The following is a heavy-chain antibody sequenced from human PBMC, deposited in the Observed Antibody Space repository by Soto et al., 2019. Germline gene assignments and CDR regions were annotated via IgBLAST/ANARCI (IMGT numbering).Heavy chain of an antibody. J-gene: IGHJ5*02. CDR3: ARGQYSSSSYNWFDP. CDR1: GGSFSSYY. D-gene: IGHD6-6*01. Sequence: SETLSLTCAVYGGSFSSYYWSWICQPTGKGLEWIGEINHSGSTNYNPSLKSRVTISVDTSKNQFSLKLSSVTAADTAVYYCARGQYSSSSYNWFDPWGQGTLVTVSS. CDR2: INHSGST. V-gene: IGHV4-34*01.